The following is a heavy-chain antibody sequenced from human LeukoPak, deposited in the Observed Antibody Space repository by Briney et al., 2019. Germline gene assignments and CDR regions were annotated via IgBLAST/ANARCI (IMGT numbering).Heavy chain of an antibody. D-gene: IGHD5-18*01. CDR3: ARGPKYSYGYNAFDI. CDR1: GYTFTSYD. J-gene: IGHJ3*02. V-gene: IGHV1-8*01. CDR2: MNPNSGNT. Sequence: ASVKVSCKASGYTFTSYDINWVRQAPGQGLEWMGWMNPNSGNTGYAQKFQGRVTMTRNTSISTAYMELSSLRSEDTAVYYCARGPKYSYGYNAFDIWGQGTMVTVSS.